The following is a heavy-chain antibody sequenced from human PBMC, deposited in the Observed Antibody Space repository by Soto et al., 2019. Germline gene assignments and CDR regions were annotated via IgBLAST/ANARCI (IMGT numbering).Heavy chain of an antibody. Sequence: SGKVCSKATGFTFTSSAVQWVRQARGQRLEWIGWIVVGSGNTNYAQKFQERVTITRDMSTSTAYMELSSLRSEDTAVYYCAAVGYCSGGSCSWGQGTLVTVSS. V-gene: IGHV1-58*01. D-gene: IGHD2-15*01. CDR3: AAVGYCSGGSCS. CDR1: GFTFTSSA. J-gene: IGHJ5*02. CDR2: IVVGSGNT.